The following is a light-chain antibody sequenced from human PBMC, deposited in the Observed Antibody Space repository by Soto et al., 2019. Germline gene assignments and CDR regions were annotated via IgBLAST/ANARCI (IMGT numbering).Light chain of an antibody. Sequence: QSVLNPPASVSGSPGQSITISCARTSSDVGGYTYVSWYQQHPGKAPKLMIYDVSNRPSGVSNRFSGSKSGNTASLTISGLQAEDEADYYCTSYTSSSTPYVFGGGTKVTVL. V-gene: IGLV2-14*01. CDR2: DVS. CDR3: TSYTSSSTPYV. CDR1: SSDVGGYTY. J-gene: IGLJ1*01.